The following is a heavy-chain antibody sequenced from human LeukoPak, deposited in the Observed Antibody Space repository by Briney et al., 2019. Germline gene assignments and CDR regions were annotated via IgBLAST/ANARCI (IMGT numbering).Heavy chain of an antibody. D-gene: IGHD4-17*01. CDR1: GFTFSSYG. Sequence: GGSLRLSCAASGFTFSSYGMHWVRQAPGQGLEWVTFIRYDGTSKYYADSVKGRFTISRDNSKNTLYLQMNSLRAEDTAVYYCATTVTTYFDYWGQGTLVTVSS. CDR2: IRYDGTSK. V-gene: IGHV3-30*02. J-gene: IGHJ4*02. CDR3: ATTVTTYFDY.